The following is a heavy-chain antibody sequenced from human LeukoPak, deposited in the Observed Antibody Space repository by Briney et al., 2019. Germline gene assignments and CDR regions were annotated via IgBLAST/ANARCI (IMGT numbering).Heavy chain of an antibody. CDR1: GGSISSSDW. CDR3: ASADYYRIDF. CDR2: MHQSGII. J-gene: IGHJ4*02. V-gene: IGHV4-4*02. Sequence: SETLSLTCTVSGGSISSSDWWSWVRQPPGKGLEWIGEMHQSGIINYNPFLKSRVTMSLDKAKKQFSLKLSSVTAADTSVYFCASADYYRIDFWGQGTLVTVSS. D-gene: IGHD3-10*01.